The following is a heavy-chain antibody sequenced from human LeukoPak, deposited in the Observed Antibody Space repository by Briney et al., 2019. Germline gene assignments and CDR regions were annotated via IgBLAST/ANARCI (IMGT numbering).Heavy chain of an antibody. J-gene: IGHJ4*02. D-gene: IGHD2-2*01. V-gene: IGHV4-31*03. Sequence: SETLSLTCTVSGGSISSGGYSWSWIRQHPGKGLEWIGYIYYSGSTYYNPSLKSRVTISVDTSKNQFSLKLGSVTAADTAVYYCARAGIVVVPAAKGDYFDYWGQGTLVTVSS. CDR1: GGSISSGGYS. CDR3: ARAGIVVVPAAKGDYFDY. CDR2: IYYSGST.